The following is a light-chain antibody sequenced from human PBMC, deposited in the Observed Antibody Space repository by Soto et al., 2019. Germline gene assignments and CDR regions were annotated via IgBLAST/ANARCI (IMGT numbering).Light chain of an antibody. Sequence: EIVMTQSPATLSVSPGDRVTLSCRASQSVSNNLAWYQQKPGQAPRLLIYVASTRATGTPARFSGSGSGTEFTLTISSLQSEDFAVDYCQQYNHWPPITFGQGTRLEIK. CDR2: VAS. CDR3: QQYNHWPPIT. J-gene: IGKJ5*01. CDR1: QSVSNN. V-gene: IGKV3-15*01.